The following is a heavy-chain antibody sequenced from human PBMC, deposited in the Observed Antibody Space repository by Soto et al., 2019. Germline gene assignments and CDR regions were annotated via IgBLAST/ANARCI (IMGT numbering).Heavy chain of an antibody. CDR3: ARDRSYGAMDV. D-gene: IGHD4-17*01. CDR1: GFTVSSNY. J-gene: IGHJ6*02. CDR2: IHSGGTT. V-gene: IGHV3-53*04. Sequence: EVQLVESGGGWVQPGGSLRLSCAASGFTVSSNYMTWVRQAPGKGLEWVSVIHSGGTTYYADSVKGRFTISRHNSKNTLYLQMNSLRAEDTAVYYWARDRSYGAMDVWGQGTTVTVSS.